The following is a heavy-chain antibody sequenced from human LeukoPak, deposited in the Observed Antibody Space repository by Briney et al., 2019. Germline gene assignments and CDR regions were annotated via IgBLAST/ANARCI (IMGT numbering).Heavy chain of an antibody. CDR1: GFTFSSYE. Sequence: GGSLRLFCAASGFTFSSYEMNWVRQAPGKGLEWVSYISSSGSTIYYADSVKGRFTISRDNAKNSLYLQMNSLRAEDTAVYYCAREREGHDCSGSSCPSFDYWGQGTLVTVSS. CDR3: AREREGHDCSGSSCPSFDY. CDR2: ISSSGSTI. D-gene: IGHD2-15*01. V-gene: IGHV3-48*03. J-gene: IGHJ4*02.